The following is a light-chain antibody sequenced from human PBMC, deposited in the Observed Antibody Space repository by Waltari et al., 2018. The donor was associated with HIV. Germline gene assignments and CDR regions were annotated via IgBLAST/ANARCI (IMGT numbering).Light chain of an antibody. V-gene: IGKV1-39*01. CDR2: AIS. CDR1: QTVSNY. J-gene: IGKJ4*01. CDR3: QQTYNIPT. Sequence: DIQMTLSPSFLSASVGDRVTIACRASQTVSNYLNWYQQKLGKAPKLLIYAISSLQSGVPSRFSGSGSGTDFTLTISSLQPEDSATYYCQQTYNIPTFGGGTKVEI.